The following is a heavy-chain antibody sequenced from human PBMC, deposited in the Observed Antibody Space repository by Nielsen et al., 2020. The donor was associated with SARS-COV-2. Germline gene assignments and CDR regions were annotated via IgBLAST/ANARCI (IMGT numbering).Heavy chain of an antibody. D-gene: IGHD3-3*01. CDR1: GYSFTNYW. V-gene: IGHV5-51*01. Sequence: GESLKISCQGSGYSFTNYWIGWVRQLPGKGLEWMGIIYPGYSDTRYSPSFQGQVTISADKSISTAYLQWSSLKASDTAMYYCARSLYDFWSGYYRAFDIWGQGTMVTVSS. J-gene: IGHJ3*02. CDR2: IYPGYSDT. CDR3: ARSLYDFWSGYYRAFDI.